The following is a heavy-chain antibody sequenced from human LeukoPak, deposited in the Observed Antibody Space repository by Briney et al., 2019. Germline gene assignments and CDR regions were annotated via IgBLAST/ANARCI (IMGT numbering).Heavy chain of an antibody. CDR1: GFTFSSYE. CDR3: ARSEGYSSSSNWFVP. J-gene: IGHJ5*02. CDR2: ISSSGSTI. D-gene: IGHD6-13*01. Sequence: GGSLRLSCAASGFTFSSYEMNWVRQAPGKGLEWVSYISSSGSTIYYADSVKGRFTISRDNAKNSLYLQMNSLRAEDTAVYYCARSEGYSSSSNWFVPWGEGALVTVSS. V-gene: IGHV3-48*03.